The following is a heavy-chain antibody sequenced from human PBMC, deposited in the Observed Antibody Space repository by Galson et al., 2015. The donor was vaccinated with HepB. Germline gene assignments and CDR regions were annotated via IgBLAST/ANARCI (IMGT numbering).Heavy chain of an antibody. J-gene: IGHJ5*02. CDR3: ARAIGCGGDCYSNWFDP. D-gene: IGHD2-21*02. CDR1: GFTFSSYG. CDR2: IWYDGSNK. Sequence: SLRLSCAASGFTFSSYGMHWVRQAPGKELEWVAVIWYDGSNKYYADSVKGRFTISRDNSKNTLYLQMNSLRAEDTAVYYCARAIGCGGDCYSNWFDPWGQGTLVTVSS. V-gene: IGHV3-33*08.